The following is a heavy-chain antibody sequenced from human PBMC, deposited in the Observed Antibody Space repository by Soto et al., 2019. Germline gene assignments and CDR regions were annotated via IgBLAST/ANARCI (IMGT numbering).Heavy chain of an antibody. CDR1: GITFIDYS. CDR2: ISSSSSYI. V-gene: IGHV3-21*01. J-gene: IGHJ4*02. Sequence: GGSLRLSCAASGITFIDYSMNWVRQAPGKGLEWVSSISSSSSYIYYRDSVKGRFTISRDNAKNSLSLHMNSLRAEDTAVYYCAKGTPSIAAAVFDYWGQGTLVIVSS. CDR3: AKGTPSIAAAVFDY. D-gene: IGHD6-13*01.